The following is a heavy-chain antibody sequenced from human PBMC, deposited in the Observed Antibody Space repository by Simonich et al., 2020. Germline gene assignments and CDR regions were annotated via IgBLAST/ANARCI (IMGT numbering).Heavy chain of an antibody. CDR3: ASLYSGYDYY. J-gene: IGHJ4*02. CDR2: ISSRGSYI. V-gene: IGHV3-21*01. CDR1: GFTFSSCG. D-gene: IGHD5-12*01. Sequence: EVQLVESGGGLVKPGGSLRLACAASGFTFSSCGMNWVRQAPGKWLWVVSAISSRGSYIDYADSVKGRFTISRDNAKNSLYLQMNSLGAEDTAVYYWASLYSGYDYYWGQGTLVTVSS.